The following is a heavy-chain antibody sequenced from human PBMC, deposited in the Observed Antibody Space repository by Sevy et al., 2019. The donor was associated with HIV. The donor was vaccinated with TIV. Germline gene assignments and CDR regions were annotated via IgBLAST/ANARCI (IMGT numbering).Heavy chain of an antibody. Sequence: GGSLRLSCAASGFIFSKFALSWVRQAPGRGLEWVSAVSGNDGSTYYAASVKGRFTISRDISENMLYLQMNSLSAEDTAVYSCAKDFSYGGNSWNFDFWGQGTLVTVSS. V-gene: IGHV3-23*01. CDR3: AKDFSYGGNSWNFDF. D-gene: IGHD4-17*01. J-gene: IGHJ4*02. CDR1: GFIFSKFA. CDR2: VSGNDGST.